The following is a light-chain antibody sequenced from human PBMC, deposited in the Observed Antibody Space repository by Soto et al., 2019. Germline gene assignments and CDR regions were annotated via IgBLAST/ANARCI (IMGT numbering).Light chain of an antibody. CDR3: QQYYSTPCT. V-gene: IGKV4-1*01. J-gene: IGKJ2*02. CDR2: WAS. CDR1: QSVLYSSNNKNY. Sequence: DIVMTQSPDSLAVSLGERATINCKSSQSVLYSSNNKNYLAWYHQKPGQPPKLLIYWASTRESGVPDRFSGSGSGTDFTLTISSLQAEDVAVYYCQQYYSTPCTFGQGTKLEIK.